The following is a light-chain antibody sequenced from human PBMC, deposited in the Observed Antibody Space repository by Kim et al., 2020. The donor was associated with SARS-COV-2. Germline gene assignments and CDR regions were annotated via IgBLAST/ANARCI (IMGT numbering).Light chain of an antibody. V-gene: IGLV7-46*01. Sequence: PGAPVTFTGGSSTGAVTSGHYPYWFQQKPGQAPKTLIYNKVNKHSWTPARFSGSLLGDKAALTLSGAQPEDEAEYYCLLVYGETRVFGGGTKVTVL. CDR1: TGAVTSGHY. CDR2: NKV. J-gene: IGLJ2*01. CDR3: LLVYGETRV.